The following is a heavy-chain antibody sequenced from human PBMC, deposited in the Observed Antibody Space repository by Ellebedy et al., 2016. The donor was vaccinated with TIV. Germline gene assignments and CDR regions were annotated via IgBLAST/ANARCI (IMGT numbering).Heavy chain of an antibody. D-gene: IGHD2-2*01. Sequence: GGSLRLSCAASGFTFSSYGLHWVRQAPGKGLEWVTIISHDGSNIYYADSVKGRFTISRDNSKNTLYLQVNSLRPEDTGVYYCAKRGSSSPYNMDVWGQGTTVTVSS. CDR2: ISHDGSNI. CDR1: GFTFSSYG. J-gene: IGHJ6*02. V-gene: IGHV3-30*18. CDR3: AKRGSSSPYNMDV.